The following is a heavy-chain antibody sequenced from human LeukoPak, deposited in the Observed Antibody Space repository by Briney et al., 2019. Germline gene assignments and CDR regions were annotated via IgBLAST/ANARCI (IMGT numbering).Heavy chain of an antibody. CDR2: ISAYNGNT. CDR1: GYTFTSYG. Sequence: ASVKVSCKASGYTFTSYGISWVRQAPGQGLEWMGWISAYNGNTNYAQKFQGRVTMTRDTSISTTYMDLSRLRSDDTAVYYCARIQLWPDYYFDYWGQGTLVTVSS. J-gene: IGHJ4*02. V-gene: IGHV1-18*01. D-gene: IGHD3-10*01. CDR3: ARIQLWPDYYFDY.